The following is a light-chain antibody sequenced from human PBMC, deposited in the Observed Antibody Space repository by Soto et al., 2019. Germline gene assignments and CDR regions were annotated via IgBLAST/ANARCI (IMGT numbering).Light chain of an antibody. CDR3: GTWDSSLSAGV. J-gene: IGLJ3*02. CDR2: DNN. Sequence: QSVLTQPPSVSAAPGQKVTISCSGSRSNIGNNSVSWYQQLPGTAPKHLIYDNNIRPSGIPDRFSGSKSGTSATLGITGLQTGDEADYYCGTWDSSLSAGVFGGGTKLTVL. V-gene: IGLV1-51*01. CDR1: RSNIGNNS.